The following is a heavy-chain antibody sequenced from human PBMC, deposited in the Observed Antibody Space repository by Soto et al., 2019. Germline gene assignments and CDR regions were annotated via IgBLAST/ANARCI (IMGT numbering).Heavy chain of an antibody. Sequence: PXECLKISFQGFGYRCISQKISWVRQMPGKGLEWTGRIDPTGSYSNYSPSFQGHVIMSIDKSIDTAYLQWSSLRTSDTGMYYCATRDGGFFDHWGQGTLVTVSS. CDR1: GYRCISQK. D-gene: IGHD3-16*01. J-gene: IGHJ4*02. CDR2: IDPTGSYS. CDR3: ATRDGGFFDH. V-gene: IGHV5-10-1*01.